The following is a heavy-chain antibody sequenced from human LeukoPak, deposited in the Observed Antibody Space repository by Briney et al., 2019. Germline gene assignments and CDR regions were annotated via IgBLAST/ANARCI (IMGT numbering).Heavy chain of an antibody. Sequence: GGSLRLSCAASGFTFSNYAMSWVRQAPGKGLEWVSAISGSGGSTYYADSVKGRFTISRDNSKNTPYLQMNSLRAEDTAVYYCAKGFLPYSSGWYGYWGQGTLVTVSS. CDR2: ISGSGGST. J-gene: IGHJ4*02. CDR1: GFTFSNYA. D-gene: IGHD6-19*01. V-gene: IGHV3-23*01. CDR3: AKGFLPYSSGWYGY.